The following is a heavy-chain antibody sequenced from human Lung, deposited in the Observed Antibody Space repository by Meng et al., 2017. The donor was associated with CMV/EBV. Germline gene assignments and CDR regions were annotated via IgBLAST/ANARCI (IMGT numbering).Heavy chain of an antibody. Sequence: GGSXRLXXTTSGFTFSAFSMNWVRQAPGKGLEWVSSISTTSTYIYYADSLKGRFTISRDNAKNSLYLHMNSLRVEDTAVYYCAGFGVTITNGLDVWGQGTTVTVSS. D-gene: IGHD3-3*01. CDR3: AGFGVTITNGLDV. V-gene: IGHV3-21*01. J-gene: IGHJ6*02. CDR2: ISTTSTYI. CDR1: GFTFSAFS.